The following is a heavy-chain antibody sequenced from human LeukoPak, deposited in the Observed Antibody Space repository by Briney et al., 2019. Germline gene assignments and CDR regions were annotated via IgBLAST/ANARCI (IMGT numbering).Heavy chain of an antibody. CDR1: VGSISSYY. D-gene: IGHD6-19*01. CDR2: IYTSGST. Sequence: PSETLSLTCTVSVGSISSYYWSCVRHPAGKGLEWIGRIYTSGSTGYNPSLRSRVTMSVDTSKNQFSLKLRYVTAADTAVYYCARVSSGWIYFDYWGQGILVTVSS. CDR3: ARVSSGWIYFDY. J-gene: IGHJ4*02. V-gene: IGHV4-4*07.